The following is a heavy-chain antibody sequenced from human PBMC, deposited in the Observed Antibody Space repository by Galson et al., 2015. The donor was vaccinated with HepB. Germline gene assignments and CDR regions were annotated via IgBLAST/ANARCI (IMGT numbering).Heavy chain of an antibody. CDR1: GFTFSSYE. D-gene: IGHD6-19*01. CDR2: ISSTAGTR. V-gene: IGHV3-48*03. J-gene: IGHJ4*02. Sequence: SLRLSCAASGFTFSSYEMNWVRQAPGKGLEWVSYISSTAGTRYYADSVRGRFTISRDNAKNSLYLQMNSLRAEDTAVYYCAREGAVEIDYWGQGTLVTVSS. CDR3: AREGAVEIDY.